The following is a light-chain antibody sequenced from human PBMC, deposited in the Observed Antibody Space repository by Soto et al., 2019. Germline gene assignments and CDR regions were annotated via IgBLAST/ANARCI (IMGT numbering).Light chain of an antibody. Sequence: DIVLTHSPATLSFSSRYRSTLSFSASQSVASSLAWYQQKPGQAPRLLIYGASSRATGIQDRFSGSGSGTDFTLTISRLEPEDFAVYYCQQYGSSRTFGQGTKVDIK. CDR2: GAS. V-gene: IGKV3-20*01. CDR1: QSVASS. CDR3: QQYGSSRT. J-gene: IGKJ1*01.